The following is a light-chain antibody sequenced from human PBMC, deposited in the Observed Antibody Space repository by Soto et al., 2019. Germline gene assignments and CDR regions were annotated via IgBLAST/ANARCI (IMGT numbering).Light chain of an antibody. CDR2: EAS. V-gene: IGKV3-20*01. Sequence: TQSPRVGSLSALVSATLSFMVCHTYRNNYLAWYQQKPGQAPRLLIYEASSRATGIPDRFSGGGSGTDFTLTISSLEAEDVAVYYCQQYHNCPITFGQGTRLEIK. CDR3: QQYHNCPIT. CDR1: HTYRNNY. J-gene: IGKJ5*01.